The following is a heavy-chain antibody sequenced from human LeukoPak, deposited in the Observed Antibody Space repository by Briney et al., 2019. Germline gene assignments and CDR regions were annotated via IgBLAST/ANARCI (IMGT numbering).Heavy chain of an antibody. CDR3: ARLHCSSPSCHRNWFDP. J-gene: IGHJ5*02. D-gene: IGHD2-2*01. CDR1: GASISSHY. V-gene: IGHV4-59*11. CDR2: IHYSGST. Sequence: SETLSLTCSVSGASISSHYWSWIRQPPGKGLEWIGYIHYSGSTNCNPSLKSRVTISLDTSKNQFSLKLTSVTAADTAVYYCARLHCSSPSCHRNWFDPWGQGTLVTVSS.